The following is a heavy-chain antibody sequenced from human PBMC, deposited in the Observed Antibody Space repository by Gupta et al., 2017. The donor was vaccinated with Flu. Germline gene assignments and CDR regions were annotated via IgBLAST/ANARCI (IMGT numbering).Heavy chain of an antibody. CDR3: TRAPISGISHDRFDD. Sequence: DPGKGLEWVSSISYTGDSTYYAYSVKGRFTIARDNYKNTVYRQMDSLRAEVRATYYCTRAPISGISHDRFDDWGQGTLVTVSS. V-gene: IGHV3-23*01. CDR2: ISYTGDST. D-gene: IGHD2-15*01. J-gene: IGHJ4*02.